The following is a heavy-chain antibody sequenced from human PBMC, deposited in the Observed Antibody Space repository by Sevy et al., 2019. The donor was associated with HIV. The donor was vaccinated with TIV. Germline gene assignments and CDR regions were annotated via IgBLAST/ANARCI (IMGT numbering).Heavy chain of an antibody. Sequence: GGSLRLSCAASGFSFRTYAMHWVRQAPGKGLEWVAGIWYDGSNENHADSVKGRFTISRDNSKNTLYLQMNSLRAEDTAVYYCVKDVGVGSTRRYADYWGQGTLVTLSS. D-gene: IGHD1-26*01. CDR1: GFSFRTYA. CDR2: IWYDGSNE. CDR3: VKDVGVGSTRRYADY. V-gene: IGHV3-33*06. J-gene: IGHJ4*02.